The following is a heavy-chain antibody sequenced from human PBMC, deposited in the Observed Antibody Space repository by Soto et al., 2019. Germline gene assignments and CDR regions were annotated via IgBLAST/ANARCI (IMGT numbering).Heavy chain of an antibody. D-gene: IGHD1-1*01. V-gene: IGHV6-1*01. CDR2: TYYTSRWYF. CDR3: AGGPSLSGSFFDS. CDR1: GDSVSSQSSA. Sequence: SQTLSLTCAISGDSVSSQSSAWNWIRQSPSRGLEWLGRTYYTSRWYFDYDLSVQSRITISPDTSKNQFSLQLNSVTPEDTAVYFCAGGPSLSGSFFDSWGQGTLVTV. J-gene: IGHJ4*02.